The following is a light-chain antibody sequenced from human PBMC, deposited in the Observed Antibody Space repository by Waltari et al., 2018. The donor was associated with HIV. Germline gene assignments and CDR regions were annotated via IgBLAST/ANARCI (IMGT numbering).Light chain of an antibody. Sequence: QSVLTQPPSVSAAPRQKVTISCSGTSSNIGNNFVSWYQQLPGTAPKLLIYDNNKRTSGIPDRFSCSKSGTSATLGITGLQTGDEADYFCATWDRSLSRVIFGGGTRLTVL. CDR1: SSNIGNNF. J-gene: IGLJ2*01. CDR3: ATWDRSLSRVI. CDR2: DNN. V-gene: IGLV1-51*01.